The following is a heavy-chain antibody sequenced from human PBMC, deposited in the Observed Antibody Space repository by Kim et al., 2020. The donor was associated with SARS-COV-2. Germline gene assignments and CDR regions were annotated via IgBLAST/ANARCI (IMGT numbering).Heavy chain of an antibody. CDR3: AKDRVGATQYYFDY. CDR2: ISWNSGSI. V-gene: IGHV3-9*01. J-gene: IGHJ4*02. Sequence: GGSLRLSCAASGFTFGDYAMHWVRQAPGKGLEWVSGISWNSGSIGYADSVKGRFTISRDNAKNSLYLQMNSLRAEDTALYYCAKDRVGATQYYFDYWGQGTLVTVSS. CDR1: GFTFGDYA. D-gene: IGHD1-26*01.